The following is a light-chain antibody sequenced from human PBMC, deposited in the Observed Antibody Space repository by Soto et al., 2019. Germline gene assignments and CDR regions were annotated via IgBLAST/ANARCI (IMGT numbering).Light chain of an antibody. Sequence: EIVLTQSPATLSLSPGERATLSCRASQSIRSYLAWYQQKPGQAPRLLIYDASNRATAIPARFSGSGSGTDFTLTISSLEPDDFAVYYCQHRGDWPPWPFGQGTKVEIK. J-gene: IGKJ1*01. CDR1: QSIRSY. CDR2: DAS. CDR3: QHRGDWPPWP. V-gene: IGKV3-11*01.